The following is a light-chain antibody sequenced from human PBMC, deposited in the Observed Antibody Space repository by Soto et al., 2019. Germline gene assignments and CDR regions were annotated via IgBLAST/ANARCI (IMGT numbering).Light chain of an antibody. CDR3: QQRGTWLT. Sequence: EIVLTQSPATLSLSPGETATLSCRASHSVGSDLGWYQQQPGQAPRLLVFDASSRATGIPARFSSSGSGTDFTLTIYNLQPEDVAVYYCQQRGTWLTFGGGTKVQIK. CDR1: HSVGSD. V-gene: IGKV3-11*01. CDR2: DAS. J-gene: IGKJ4*01.